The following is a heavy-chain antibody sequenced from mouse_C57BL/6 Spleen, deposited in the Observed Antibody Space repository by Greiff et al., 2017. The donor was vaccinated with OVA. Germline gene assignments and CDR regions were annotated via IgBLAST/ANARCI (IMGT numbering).Heavy chain of an antibody. V-gene: IGHV3-6*01. D-gene: IGHD2-3*01. CDR1: GYSITSGYY. CDR2: ISYDGSN. CDR3: ARGGYYPVFAY. Sequence: ESGPGLVKPSQSLSLTCSVTGYSITSGYYWNWIRQFPGNKLEWMGYISYDGSNNYNPSLKNRISITRDTSKNQFFLKLNSVTTEDTATYYCARGGYYPVFAYWGQGTLVTVSA. J-gene: IGHJ3*01.